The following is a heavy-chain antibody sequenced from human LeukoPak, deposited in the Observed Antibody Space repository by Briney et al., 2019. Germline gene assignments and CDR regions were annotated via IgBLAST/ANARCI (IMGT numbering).Heavy chain of an antibody. CDR3: ARGDGDYNY. CDR2: IYYSGGT. CDR1: GGSISSYY. V-gene: IGHV4-59*01. Sequence: SETLSPTCTVSGGSISSYYWSWIRQPPGKGLEWIGYIYYSGGTNYNPSLKSRVTISVDTSKNQFSLKLSSVTAADTAVYYCARGDGDYNYWGQGTLVTVSS. J-gene: IGHJ4*02. D-gene: IGHD4-17*01.